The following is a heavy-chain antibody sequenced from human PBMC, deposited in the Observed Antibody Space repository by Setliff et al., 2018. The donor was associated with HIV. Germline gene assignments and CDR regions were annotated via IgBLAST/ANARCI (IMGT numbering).Heavy chain of an antibody. CDR3: ARLSVVTATRIYYFDY. CDR2: IYPGDSDT. D-gene: IGHD2-21*02. J-gene: IGHJ4*02. V-gene: IGHV5-51*01. Sequence: GESLKISCKGSGYSFTNYWIGWVRRMPGKGLEWMGIIYPGDSDTRYSPSFQGQVTISADKSISTAYLQWSSLKASDTAMYYCARLSVVTATRIYYFDYWGQGTLVTVS. CDR1: GYSFTNYW.